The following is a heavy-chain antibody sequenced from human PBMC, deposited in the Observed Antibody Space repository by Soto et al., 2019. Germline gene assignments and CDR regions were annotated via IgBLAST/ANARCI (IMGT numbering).Heavy chain of an antibody. V-gene: IGHV4-34*01. CDR3: ARSPPYCSSTSCLWGTMYYYYYMDV. CDR2: INHSGST. CDR1: GGSFSGYY. J-gene: IGHJ6*03. D-gene: IGHD2-2*01. Sequence: SETLSLTCAVYGGSFSGYYWSWIRQPPGKGLEWIGEINHSGSTNYNPSLKSRVTISVDTSKNQFSLKLSSVTAADTAVYYCARSPPYCSSTSCLWGTMYYYYYMDVWGKGTTVTVSS.